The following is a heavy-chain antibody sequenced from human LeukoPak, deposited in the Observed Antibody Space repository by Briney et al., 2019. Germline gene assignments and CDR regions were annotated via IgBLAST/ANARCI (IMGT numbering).Heavy chain of an antibody. V-gene: IGHV1-18*01. Sequence: ASVKVSCKASGYTFTSYGISWVRQAPGQGLEWMGWISAYNGNTNYAQKLQGRVTMTTDTSTSTAYMELRSLRSDDTAVYYCASGPVDCGGDCYPNAEYFQHWGQGTLVTVSS. D-gene: IGHD2-21*02. J-gene: IGHJ1*01. CDR1: GYTFTSYG. CDR2: ISAYNGNT. CDR3: ASGPVDCGGDCYPNAEYFQH.